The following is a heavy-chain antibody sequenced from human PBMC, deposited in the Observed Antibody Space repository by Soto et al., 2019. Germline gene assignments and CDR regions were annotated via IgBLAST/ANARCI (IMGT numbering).Heavy chain of an antibody. J-gene: IGHJ4*02. CDR2: ASGSGGRT. D-gene: IGHD3-3*01. V-gene: IGHV3-23*01. CDR1: GFTFTSHA. CDR3: ARDRYSDFYNGDPQSPFDY. Sequence: EVQLLDSGGGFVQPGGSLRLSCAASGFTFTSHAMSWVRQAPGKGLEWVAAASGSGGRTYYADSVKGRFTISRDTSKNTVDLQMNSLRAEDTAVYYCARDRYSDFYNGDPQSPFDYWGQGTLVTVSS.